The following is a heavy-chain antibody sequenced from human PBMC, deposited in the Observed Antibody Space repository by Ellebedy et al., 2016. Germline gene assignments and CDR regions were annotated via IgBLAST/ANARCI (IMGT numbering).Heavy chain of an antibody. V-gene: IGHV3-69-1*02. CDR1: GLSFPARG. D-gene: IGHD3-3*01. CDR3: TTDGREWSRDY. CDR2: ISSAADT. J-gene: IGHJ4*02. Sequence: GESLKISCVTSGLSFPARGMTWVRQAPGKGLEWVATISSAADTYYANSVRARFTISRDNGKQSVFLQMSGLRVDDTAVYYCTTDGREWSRDYWGQGTLVTVSS.